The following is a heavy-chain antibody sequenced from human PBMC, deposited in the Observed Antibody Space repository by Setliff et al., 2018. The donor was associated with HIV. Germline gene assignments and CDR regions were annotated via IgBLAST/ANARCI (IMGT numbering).Heavy chain of an antibody. CDR3: ARVASYDFWSGYLHYFDY. V-gene: IGHV4-31*03. D-gene: IGHD3-3*01. CDR2: IYYSGST. CDR1: GGSISSGGYY. Sequence: PSETLSLTCTVSGGSISSGGYYWSWIRQHPGKGLEWIGYIYYSGSTYYNPSLKSRVTISVDTSKNQFSLKLSSVTAADTAMYFCARVASYDFWSGYLHYFDYWGQGTPVTVSS. J-gene: IGHJ4*02.